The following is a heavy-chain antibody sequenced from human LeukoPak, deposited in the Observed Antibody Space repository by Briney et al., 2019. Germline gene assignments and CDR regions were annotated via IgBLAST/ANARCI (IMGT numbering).Heavy chain of an antibody. CDR3: ARAAPRSPFDY. V-gene: IGHV4-34*01. D-gene: IGHD6-25*01. J-gene: IGHJ4*02. Sequence: SETLSLTCAVYGGSFSGYYWSWIRQPPGKGLEWIGEINHSGSTNYNPSLKSRVTISVDTSKNQFSLKLSSVTAAGTAVYYCARAAPRSPFDYWGQGTLVTVSS. CDR2: INHSGST. CDR1: GGSFSGYY.